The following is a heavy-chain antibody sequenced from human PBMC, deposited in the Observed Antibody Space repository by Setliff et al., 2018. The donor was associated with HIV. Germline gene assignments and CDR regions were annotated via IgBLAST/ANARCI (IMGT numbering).Heavy chain of an antibody. Sequence: GASVKVSCKASGYTFTDYYIHWVRQAPGQGLEWMGWINPNSSDTNYAQKFQGRVTMTRDTSISTAYMDLSRLRSDDTAVYYCARRVPPIPSGDLDYWGQGILVTVSS. D-gene: IGHD4-17*01. CDR1: GYTFTDYY. J-gene: IGHJ4*02. V-gene: IGHV1-2*02. CDR3: ARRVPPIPSGDLDY. CDR2: INPNSSDT.